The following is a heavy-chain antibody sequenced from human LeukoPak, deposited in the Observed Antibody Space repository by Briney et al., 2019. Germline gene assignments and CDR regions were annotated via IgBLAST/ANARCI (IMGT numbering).Heavy chain of an antibody. CDR3: ARGGDTFDH. V-gene: IGHV4-59*01. CDR1: GGSFSGYY. D-gene: IGHD3-16*01. J-gene: IGHJ4*02. Sequence: SETLSLTCAVYGGSFSGYYWSWIRQPPGKALELIGYIHYSGSTTYNPSLKSRVTISVDTSKNQFSLKLRSVTAADTAVYYCARGGDTFDHWGQGTLVTVSS. CDR2: IHYSGST.